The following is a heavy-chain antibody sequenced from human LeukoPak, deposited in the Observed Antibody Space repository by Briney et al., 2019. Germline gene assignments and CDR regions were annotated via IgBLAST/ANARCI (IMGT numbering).Heavy chain of an antibody. Sequence: SETLSLTCAVYGGSFSGYYWSWIRQPPGKGLEWIGEINHSGSTNYNPSLKSRVTISVDTSKNQFSLKLSSVTAADTAVYYCARGPNYSNYVDYYYGMDVWGQGTTVTVS. CDR1: GGSFSGYY. V-gene: IGHV4-34*01. J-gene: IGHJ6*02. CDR3: ARGPNYSNYVDYYYGMDV. CDR2: INHSGST. D-gene: IGHD4-11*01.